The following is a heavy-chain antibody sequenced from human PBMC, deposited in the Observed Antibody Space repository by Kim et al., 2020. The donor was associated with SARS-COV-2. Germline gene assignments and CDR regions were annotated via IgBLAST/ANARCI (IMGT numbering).Heavy chain of an antibody. J-gene: IGHJ6*02. CDR1: GFTFSDYY. CDR3: ARDVGYCSGGSCYSFGMDV. D-gene: IGHD2-15*01. Sequence: GGSLRLSCAASGFTFSDYYMSWIRQAPGKGLEWVSYISSSSSYTNYADSVKGRFTISRDNAKNSLYLQMNSPRAEDTAVYYCARDVGYCSGGSCYSFGMDVWGQGTTVNVSS. CDR2: ISSSSSYT. V-gene: IGHV3-11*05.